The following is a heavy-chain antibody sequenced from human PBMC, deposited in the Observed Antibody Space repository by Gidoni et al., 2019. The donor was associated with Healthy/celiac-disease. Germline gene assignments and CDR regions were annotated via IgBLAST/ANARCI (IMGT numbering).Heavy chain of an antibody. D-gene: IGHD6-19*01. J-gene: IGHJ4*02. V-gene: IGHV4-39*01. CDR2: IYYSGST. CDR3: ARLHGFNGGWADY. Sequence: QLQLQESGPGLVKPSETLSLTCTVSGGSISSSSYYWGWIRQPPGKGLEWIGSIYYSGSTYYNPSLKSRVTISVDTSKNQFSLKLSSVTAADTAVYYCARLHGFNGGWADYWGQGTLVTVSS. CDR1: GGSISSSSYY.